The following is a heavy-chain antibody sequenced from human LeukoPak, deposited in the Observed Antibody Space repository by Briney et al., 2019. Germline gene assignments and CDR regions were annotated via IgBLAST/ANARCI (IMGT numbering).Heavy chain of an antibody. J-gene: IGHJ4*02. D-gene: IGHD5-18*01. CDR1: GFTFDDHG. Sequence: PGGSLRLSCAASGFTFDDHGMHWVRQAPGKGLEWVSGISWNSGSIGYADSVQGRFTISRDNAKSTLYLQMNSLRAEDMALYYCTRASGYSSASIDYWGQGTLVTVSS. V-gene: IGHV3-9*03. CDR3: TRASGYSSASIDY. CDR2: ISWNSGSI.